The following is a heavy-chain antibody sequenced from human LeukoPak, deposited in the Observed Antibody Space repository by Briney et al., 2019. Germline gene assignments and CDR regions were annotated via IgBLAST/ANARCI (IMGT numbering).Heavy chain of an antibody. V-gene: IGHV4-4*07. CDR3: ARDRSVYSSGWYGGYFDL. CDR2: IYTSGNT. CDR1: GGSISSYY. Sequence: SETLSLTCTVSGGSISSYYWSWIRQPAGKGLEWIGRIYTSGNTNYNPSLKSRVTMSVDTSKNQFSLKLSSVTAADTAVYYCARDRSVYSSGWYGGYFDLWGRGTLVTVSS. D-gene: IGHD6-19*01. J-gene: IGHJ2*01.